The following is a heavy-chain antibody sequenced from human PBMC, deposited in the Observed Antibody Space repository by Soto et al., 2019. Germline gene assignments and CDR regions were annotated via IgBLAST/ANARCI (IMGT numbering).Heavy chain of an antibody. CDR1: GFAFSSYA. V-gene: IGHV3-23*01. J-gene: IGHJ4*02. CDR3: ASRRATMIVVVFDY. CDR2: ISGSGGST. Sequence: PGGALRLSCAASGFAFSSYAMSWVRQAPGKGLEWVSAISGSGGSTYYADSVKGRFTISRDNSKNTLYLQMNSLRAEDTAVYYGASRRATMIVVVFDYWGQGTLVTVSS. D-gene: IGHD3-22*01.